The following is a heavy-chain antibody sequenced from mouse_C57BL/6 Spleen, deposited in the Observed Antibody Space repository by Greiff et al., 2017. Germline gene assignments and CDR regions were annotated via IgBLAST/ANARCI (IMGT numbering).Heavy chain of an antibody. CDR3: ARLYYFDY. CDR2: ISSGSSTI. J-gene: IGHJ2*01. CDR1: GFTFSDYG. Sequence: EVKVVESGGGLVKPGGSLKLSCAASGFTFSDYGMHWVRQAPEKGLEWVAYISSGSSTIYYADTLKGRFTISRDNAKNTLFLQMTSLRSEDTAMYYCARLYYFDYWGQGTTLTVSS. V-gene: IGHV5-17*01.